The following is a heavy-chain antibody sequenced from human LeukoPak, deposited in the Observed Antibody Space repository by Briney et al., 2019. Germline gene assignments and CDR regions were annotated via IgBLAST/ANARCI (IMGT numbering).Heavy chain of an antibody. CDR3: AKNSGGPRGGEIQLWLRELEADAFDI. CDR2: ISGSGGST. J-gene: IGHJ3*02. Sequence: GGSLRLSCAASGFTFSSYAMSWVRQAPGKGLEWVSAISGSGGSTYYADSVKGRFTISRDNSKNTLYLQMNSRRAEDKALYYLAKNSGGPRGGEIQLWLRELEADAFDIWGQGTMVTVSS. V-gene: IGHV3-23*01. D-gene: IGHD5-18*01. CDR1: GFTFSSYA.